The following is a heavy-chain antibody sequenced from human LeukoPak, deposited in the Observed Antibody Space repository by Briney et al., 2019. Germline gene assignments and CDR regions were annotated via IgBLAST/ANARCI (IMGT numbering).Heavy chain of an antibody. V-gene: IGHV4-34*01. CDR2: INHRGDT. D-gene: IGHD1-1*01. Sequence: PSESLSLTCAVYGGSFSSYYWSWIRQSPGKGLEWIAEINHRGDTNYNPSVKSRVTISVDTSKNQFSLKVTSLTAADTAVYFCARGPTISETGYFAYWGQGTLVTVSS. J-gene: IGHJ4*03. CDR3: ARGPTISETGYFAY. CDR1: GGSFSSYY.